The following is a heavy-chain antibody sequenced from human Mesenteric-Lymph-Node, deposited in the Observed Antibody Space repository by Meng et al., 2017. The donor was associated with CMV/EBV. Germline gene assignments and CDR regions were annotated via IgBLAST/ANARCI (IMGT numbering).Heavy chain of an antibody. Sequence: GESLKISCAASGFSFSNSVMHWVRQAPGKGLEWVSYISSSSSTIYYADSVKGRFTISRDNAKNSLYLQMNSLRAEDTAVYYCARGRVGAFGGWGQGTLVTVSS. CDR3: ARGRVGAFGG. J-gene: IGHJ4*02. CDR1: GFSFSNSV. V-gene: IGHV3-48*04. CDR2: ISSSSSTI. D-gene: IGHD1-26*01.